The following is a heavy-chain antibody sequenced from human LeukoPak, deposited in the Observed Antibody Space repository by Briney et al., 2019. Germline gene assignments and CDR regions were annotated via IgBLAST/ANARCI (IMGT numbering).Heavy chain of an antibody. J-gene: IGHJ4*02. CDR2: IKEDGSAT. Sequence: GGSLRLSCAASGFTFSTYWMTWVRQAPGKGPEWVANIKEDGSATYYVDSVKGRFTISRDNTKKSLYLQMNSLRAEDTAVYYCARDSPGYLAYDSWGQGTLVTVSS. D-gene: IGHD1-1*01. CDR3: ARDSPGYLAYDS. CDR1: GFTFSTYW. V-gene: IGHV3-7*04.